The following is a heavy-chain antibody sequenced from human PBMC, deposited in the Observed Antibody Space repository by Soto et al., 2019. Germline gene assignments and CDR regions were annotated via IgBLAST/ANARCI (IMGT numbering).Heavy chain of an antibody. CDR3: ARKLPIAVAGTRAYYGMDV. J-gene: IGHJ6*02. D-gene: IGHD6-19*01. V-gene: IGHV4-4*02. CDR2: IYHSGST. Sequence: SETLSLTCAVSGGSISSSNWWSWVRQPPGKGLEWIGEIYHSGSTNYNPSLKSRVTISVDKSKNQFSLKLSSVTAADTAVYYCARKLPIAVAGTRAYYGMDVWGQGTTVTVSS. CDR1: GGSISSSNW.